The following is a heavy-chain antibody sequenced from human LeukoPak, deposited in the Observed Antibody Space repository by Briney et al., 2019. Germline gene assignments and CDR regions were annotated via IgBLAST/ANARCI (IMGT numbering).Heavy chain of an antibody. CDR3: ARGHRFVVTTAILRGSAFDT. D-gene: IGHD2-2*02. Sequence: SETLSLTCAVYGGSFSGYYGSWIRQLPGKGLEWIGEINHSGSTNYNPSRKSRVTLSVDTSKNQFYLKLSSATAADTAVYYCARGHRFVVTTAILRGSAFDTWGQGTMVTVSS. CDR2: INHSGST. CDR1: GGSFSGYY. J-gene: IGHJ3*02. V-gene: IGHV4-34*01.